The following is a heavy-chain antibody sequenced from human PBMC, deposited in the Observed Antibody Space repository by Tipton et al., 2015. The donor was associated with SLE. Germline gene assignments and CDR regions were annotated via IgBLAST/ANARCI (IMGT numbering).Heavy chain of an antibody. J-gene: IGHJ3*02. CDR2: ISFDGNNK. CDR3: ARGGLSSGWYDAFDI. D-gene: IGHD6-19*01. CDR1: GFTFSTYG. V-gene: IGHV3-30*03. Sequence: SLRLSCAASGFTFSTYGMNWVRQAPGQGLEWVALISFDGNNKYYADSVKGRFTISRDNSKNTLYLQMNSLRAEDTAVYYCARGGLSSGWYDAFDIWGQGTMVTVSS.